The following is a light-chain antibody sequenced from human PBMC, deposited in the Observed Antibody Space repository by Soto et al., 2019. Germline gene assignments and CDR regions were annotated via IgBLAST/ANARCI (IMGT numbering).Light chain of an antibody. V-gene: IGKV3-11*01. CDR3: QHRSNWLGT. Sequence: EIVLTQSPATLSLSPGASATLSCRASQSVGIFLAWYQQKSGQTPRLLIYDASNRAPGIPARFSGSGSGTDFTLTISSLEPEDFAVYYCQHRSNWLGTFGPGTKVDIK. J-gene: IGKJ3*01. CDR2: DAS. CDR1: QSVGIF.